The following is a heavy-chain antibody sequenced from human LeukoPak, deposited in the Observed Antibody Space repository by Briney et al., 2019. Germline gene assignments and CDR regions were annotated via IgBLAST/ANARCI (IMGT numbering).Heavy chain of an antibody. D-gene: IGHD6-13*01. CDR2: INHSGST. J-gene: IGHJ4*02. Sequence: SETLSLTCAVYGGSFSGYYWSWIRQPPGKGLEWIGEINHSGSTNYNPSLKSRVTISVDTSKNQFSLKLSSVTAADTAVYYCARGVIAAGGNDFDYWARAPWSPSPQ. CDR3: ARGVIAAGGNDFDY. V-gene: IGHV4-34*01. CDR1: GGSFSGYY.